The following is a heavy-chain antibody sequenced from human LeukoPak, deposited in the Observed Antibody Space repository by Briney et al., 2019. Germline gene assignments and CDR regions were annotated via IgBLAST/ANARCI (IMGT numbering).Heavy chain of an antibody. V-gene: IGHV4-30-4*08. CDR3: ARVGYYYDSSGHFDY. Sequence: SETLSLTCTVSGGSISSTSYFWGWIRQPPGKGLEWIGYIYYSGSTYYNPSLKSRVTISVDTSKNQFSLKLSSVTAADTAVYYCARVGYYYDSSGHFDYWGQGTLVTVSS. CDR2: IYYSGST. D-gene: IGHD3-22*01. J-gene: IGHJ4*02. CDR1: GGSISSTSYF.